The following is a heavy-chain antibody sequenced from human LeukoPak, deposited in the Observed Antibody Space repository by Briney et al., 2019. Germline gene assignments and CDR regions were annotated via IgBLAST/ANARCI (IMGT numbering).Heavy chain of an antibody. CDR1: GYTFTSYG. J-gene: IGHJ4*02. Sequence: ASVKVSCKASGYTFTSYGISWVRQAPGQGLEWMGWISAYNGNTNYAQKLQGRVTMTTGTSTSTAYMELRSLRSDDTAVYYCARDVGPHSEYSSSSIPLDYWGQGTLVTVSS. CDR2: ISAYNGNT. CDR3: ARDVGPHSEYSSSSIPLDY. V-gene: IGHV1-18*01. D-gene: IGHD6-6*01.